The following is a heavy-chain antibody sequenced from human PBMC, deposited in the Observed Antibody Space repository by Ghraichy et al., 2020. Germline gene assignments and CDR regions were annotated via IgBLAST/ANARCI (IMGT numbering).Heavy chain of an antibody. J-gene: IGHJ4*02. CDR3: ARHGTHQLVQRYFDY. CDR1: GGSISSSSYY. CDR2: IYYSGST. V-gene: IGHV4-39*01. D-gene: IGHD6-13*01. Sequence: SETLSLTCTVSGGSISSSSYYWGWNRQPPGKGLEWIGSIYYSGSTYYNPSLKSRVTIAVDTSKNQFSLKLSSVTAADTAVYYCARHGTHQLVQRYFDYWGQGTLVTVSS.